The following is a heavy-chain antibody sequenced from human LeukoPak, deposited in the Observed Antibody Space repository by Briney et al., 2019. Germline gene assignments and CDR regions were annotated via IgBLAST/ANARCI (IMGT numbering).Heavy chain of an antibody. CDR1: GYTFTGYY. Sequence: AASVNVSCKASGYTFTGYYIHWVRQAPGQGLEWMGWINPNSGGTHYAQKFQGRVTMTRDTSINTFYMELSSLRSDDTAVYYCAGGGTGGGYFDYWGQGTLVTVSS. CDR2: INPNSGGT. CDR3: AGGGTGGGYFDY. J-gene: IGHJ4*02. V-gene: IGHV1-2*02. D-gene: IGHD3-10*01.